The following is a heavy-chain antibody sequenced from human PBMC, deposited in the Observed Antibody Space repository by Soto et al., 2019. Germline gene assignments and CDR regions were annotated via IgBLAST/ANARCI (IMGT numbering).Heavy chain of an antibody. V-gene: IGHV1-8*01. Sequence: GASVKVSCKASGYTFTSYDINWVRQATGQGLEWMGWMNPNSGNTGYAQKFQGRVTMTRNTSISTAYMELSSLRSDDTAVYYCARSRSGGYDFRGMDVWGQGTTVTVSS. CDR1: GYTFTSYD. CDR2: MNPNSGNT. D-gene: IGHD5-12*01. CDR3: ARSRSGGYDFRGMDV. J-gene: IGHJ6*02.